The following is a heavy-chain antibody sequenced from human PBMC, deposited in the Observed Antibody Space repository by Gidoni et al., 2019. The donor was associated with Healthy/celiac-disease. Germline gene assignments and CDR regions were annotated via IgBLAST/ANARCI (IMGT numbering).Heavy chain of an antibody. J-gene: IGHJ4*02. CDR2: ISSSSSYI. CDR3: ASGAYYDYVWGSYRVFDY. Sequence: EVQLVESGGGLVKPGGSLRLSCAASGFTFSSYSMNWVRQAPGKGLEWVSSISSSSSYIYYADSVKGRFTISRDNAKNSLYLQMNSLRAEDTAVYYCASGAYYDYVWGSYRVFDYWGQGTLVTVSS. CDR1: GFTFSSYS. D-gene: IGHD3-16*02. V-gene: IGHV3-21*01.